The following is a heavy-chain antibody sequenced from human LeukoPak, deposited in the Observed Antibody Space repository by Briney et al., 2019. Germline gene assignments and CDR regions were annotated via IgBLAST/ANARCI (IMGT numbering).Heavy chain of an antibody. J-gene: IGHJ4*02. Sequence: GGSLRLSCLASGFTLSTNAMSWVRQAPGKGLEWVASIKQDGSERSYVDSVRGRITSSRNNAKNSLYLQIYSLRAEDTAIYYCARWNPGYSADWRLDFWGRGTLVTVSS. CDR1: GFTLSTNA. CDR2: IKQDGSER. CDR3: ARWNPGYSADWRLDF. D-gene: IGHD3-9*01. V-gene: IGHV3-7*01.